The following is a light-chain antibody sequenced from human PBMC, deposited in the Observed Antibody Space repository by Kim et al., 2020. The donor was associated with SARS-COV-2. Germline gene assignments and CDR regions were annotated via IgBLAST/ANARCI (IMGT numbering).Light chain of an antibody. CDR2: RSS. CDR1: QSITNTY. Sequence: SPGEGATLSCRASQSITNTYVAWYQQKPGQPPRLLLQRSSTRATGIPDRFSGSGSGTDFTLTISRLEPEDFVVYYCQQYGSSPPTFGQGTRLEIK. CDR3: QQYGSSPPT. V-gene: IGKV3-20*01. J-gene: IGKJ5*01.